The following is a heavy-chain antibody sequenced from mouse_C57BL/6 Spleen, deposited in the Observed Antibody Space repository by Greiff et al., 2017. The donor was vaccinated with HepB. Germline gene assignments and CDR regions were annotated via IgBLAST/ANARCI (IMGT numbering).Heavy chain of an antibody. CDR2: ISSGSSTI. CDR1: GFTFSDYG. CDR3: ARPNHGGFAY. J-gene: IGHJ3*01. Sequence: EVNVVESGGGLVKPGGSLKLSCAASGFTFSDYGMHWVRQAPEKGLEWVAYISSGSSTIYYADTVKGRFTISRDNAKNTLFLQMTSLRSEDTAMYYCARPNHGGFAYWGQGTLVTVSA. V-gene: IGHV5-17*01.